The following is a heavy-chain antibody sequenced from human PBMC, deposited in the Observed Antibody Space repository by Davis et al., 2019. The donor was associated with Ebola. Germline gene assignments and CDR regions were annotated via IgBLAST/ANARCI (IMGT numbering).Heavy chain of an antibody. CDR2: IKSKTDGGTT. V-gene: IGHV3-15*01. Sequence: GESLKISCAVSGFTFTNAWMSWVRQAPGKGLEWVGRIKSKTDGGTTDYAAPVKGRFTISRDDSKNTAYLQVNSLKTEVTAVYYCTTSAYDSSGYLTDYWGQGTLVTVSS. J-gene: IGHJ4*02. CDR1: GFTFTNAW. D-gene: IGHD3-22*01. CDR3: TTSAYDSSGYLTDY.